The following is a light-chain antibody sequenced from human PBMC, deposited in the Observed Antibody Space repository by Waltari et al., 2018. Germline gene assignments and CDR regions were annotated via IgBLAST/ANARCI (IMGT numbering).Light chain of an antibody. J-gene: IGKJ1*01. V-gene: IGKV3-20*01. CDR2: VAS. Sequence: EIVLTQSPGTLSLSPGERATLSCRASQSVSGSYLAWYQQKPGQAPRLLIYVASSRATGIPDRFSGSGSGTDFSLTISRLEPEDFVVYYCQQYSSSSRTFGQGTKVEIK. CDR3: QQYSSSSRT. CDR1: QSVSGSY.